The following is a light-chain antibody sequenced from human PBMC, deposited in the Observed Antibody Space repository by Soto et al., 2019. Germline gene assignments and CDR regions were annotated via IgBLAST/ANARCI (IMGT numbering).Light chain of an antibody. J-gene: IGKJ5*01. Sequence: GEIVPNPCRASQVISTSLAWYQVKPGKAPKLLIYAASTLESGVPSRFSATVSGTEFSLTITSLQPEDFATYYCQQLFDSPITFGQGTRLEIK. CDR1: QVISTS. V-gene: IGKV1-9*01. CDR2: AAS. CDR3: QQLFDSPIT.